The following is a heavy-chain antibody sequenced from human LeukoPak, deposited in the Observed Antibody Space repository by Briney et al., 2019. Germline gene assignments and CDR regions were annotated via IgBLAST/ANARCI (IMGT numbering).Heavy chain of an antibody. CDR1: GFTFSNYA. CDR2: ISYDGSNK. J-gene: IGHJ6*02. CDR3: ARDKGFGELSSYYYYGMDV. Sequence: GRSLRLSCAASGFTFSNYAMHWVRQAPGKGLEWVAFISYDGSNKYYADSVKGRFTISRDNSKNTLYLQMNSLRAEDTAVYYCARDKGFGELSSYYYYGMDVWGQGTTVTVSS. D-gene: IGHD3-10*01. V-gene: IGHV3-30-3*01.